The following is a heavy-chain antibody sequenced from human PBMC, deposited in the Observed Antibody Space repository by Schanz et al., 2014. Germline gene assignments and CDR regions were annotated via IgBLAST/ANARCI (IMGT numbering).Heavy chain of an antibody. Sequence: QVQLVQSGAEVKKPGSSVKVSCKASRSTFSSYTISWVRQAHGQGLEWVGRFIPILEVGNYAQRFQGRVTFTAYKSTSTAYMKLSSLKDEDTYLYACARGSMPGSFDIWGQGTMVTVSS. CDR1: RSTFSSYT. J-gene: IGHJ3*02. D-gene: IGHD2-15*01. V-gene: IGHV1-69*02. CDR3: ARGSMPGSFDI. CDR2: FIPILEVG.